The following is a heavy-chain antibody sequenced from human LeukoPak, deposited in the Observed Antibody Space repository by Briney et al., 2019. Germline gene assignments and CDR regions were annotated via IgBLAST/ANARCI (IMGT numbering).Heavy chain of an antibody. V-gene: IGHV3-23*01. CDR1: GFTFSSYA. CDR2: ISGSGGTT. D-gene: IGHD3-3*01. J-gene: IGHJ4*02. Sequence: GGSLRLSCAASGFTFSSYAMSWVRQAPGKGLEWVSTISGSGGTTYYADSVKGRFTISRDNSKNTLYLQMNSLRAEDTAVYYCASSYDSGPADYWGQGTLVTVSS. CDR3: ASSYDSGPADY.